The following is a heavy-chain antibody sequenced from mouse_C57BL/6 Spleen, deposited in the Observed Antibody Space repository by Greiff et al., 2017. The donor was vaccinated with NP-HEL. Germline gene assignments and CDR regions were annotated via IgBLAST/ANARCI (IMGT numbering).Heavy chain of an antibody. D-gene: IGHD1-2*01. CDR3: ARTARTKY. J-gene: IGHJ2*01. CDR1: GYSITSGYG. CDR2: ISYSGST. V-gene: IGHV3-2*02. Sequence: EVQLVESGPGLVKPSQSLSLTCTVTGYSITSGYGWNWIRQFPGNKREWMGYISYSGSTNYNPSLKSRISITRDTSKNQFFLQLNSVTTEDTATYYCARTARTKYWGQGTTLTVSS.